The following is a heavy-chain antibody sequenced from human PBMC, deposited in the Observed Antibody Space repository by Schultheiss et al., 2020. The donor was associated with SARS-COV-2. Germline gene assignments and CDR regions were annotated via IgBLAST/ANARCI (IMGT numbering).Heavy chain of an antibody. CDR3: ARGPRFDP. CDR1: GGSVSSDSYY. J-gene: IGHJ5*02. CDR2: IYYSGST. Sequence: GSLRLSCTVSGGSVSSDSYYWSWIRQPPGKGLEWIGYIYYSGSTNYNPSLKSRVTISVDTSKNQFSLKLSSVSAADTAVYYCARGPRFDPWGQGTLVTVAS. V-gene: IGHV4-61*01.